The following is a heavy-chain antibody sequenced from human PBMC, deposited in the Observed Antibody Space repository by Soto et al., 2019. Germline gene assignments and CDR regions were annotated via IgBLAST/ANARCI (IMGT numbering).Heavy chain of an antibody. CDR2: INAGNGNT. Sequence: ASVKVSCKASGYTFTSYAIHWVRQAPGQRLEWMGWINAGNGNTKYSQKFQGRVTITRDTSASTAYMELSSLRSEDTAVYYCGLAAAGTLVYWGQGTLVTSPQ. V-gene: IGHV1-3*01. J-gene: IGHJ4*02. D-gene: IGHD6-13*01. CDR1: GYTFTSYA. CDR3: GLAAAGTLVY.